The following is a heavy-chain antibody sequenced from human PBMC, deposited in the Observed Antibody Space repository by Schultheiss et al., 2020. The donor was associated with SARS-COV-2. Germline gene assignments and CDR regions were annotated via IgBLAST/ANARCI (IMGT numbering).Heavy chain of an antibody. V-gene: IGHV4-34*01. D-gene: IGHD3-3*01. CDR1: GGSISSYY. Sequence: SETLSLTCTVSGGSISSYYWSWIRQPPGKGLEWIGEINHSGSTNYNPSLKSRVTISVDTSKNQFSLKLSSVTAADTAVYYCARARLYDFWSGYYQAWFDPWGQGTLVTVSS. CDR3: ARARLYDFWSGYYQAWFDP. CDR2: INHSGST. J-gene: IGHJ5*02.